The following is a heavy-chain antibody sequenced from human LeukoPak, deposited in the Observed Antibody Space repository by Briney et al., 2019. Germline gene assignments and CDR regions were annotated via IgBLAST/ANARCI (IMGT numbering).Heavy chain of an antibody. CDR1: GFTFGNYV. CDR2: ISGSGGTA. Sequence: GGSLRLSCEVSGFTFGNYVITWVRQAPGKGPEWVSSISGSGGTAYYAESVRGRFTISRDNSKNTLYLQMNSLRAEDTAVYYCARAYSSSWYYHFDYWGQGTLVTVSS. CDR3: ARAYSSSWYYHFDY. J-gene: IGHJ4*02. D-gene: IGHD6-13*01. V-gene: IGHV3-23*01.